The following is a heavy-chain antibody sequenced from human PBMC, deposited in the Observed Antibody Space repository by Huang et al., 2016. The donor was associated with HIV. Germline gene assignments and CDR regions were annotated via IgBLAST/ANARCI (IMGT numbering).Heavy chain of an antibody. Sequence: QVQLVQSGAEVKKPGASVKVSCKASGYTFTGYYMHWVRQAPGQGLEWRGWINPESGGTNYAQKFQGKVTMTRDTSISTAYMELSRLTSDDTAVYYWASEVVSATGYYYYGMDVWGQGTTVTVSS. CDR3: ASEVVSATGYYYYGMDV. D-gene: IGHD2-15*01. CDR2: INPESGGT. J-gene: IGHJ6*02. V-gene: IGHV1-2*02. CDR1: GYTFTGYY.